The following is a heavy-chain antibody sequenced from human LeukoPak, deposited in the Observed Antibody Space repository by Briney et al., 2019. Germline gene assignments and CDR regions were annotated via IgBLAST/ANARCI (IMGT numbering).Heavy chain of an antibody. CDR1: GGSFSGYY. V-gene: IGHV4-34*01. Sequence: ASETLSLTCAVYGGSFSGYYWSWIRQPPGKGLEWIGEINHSGSTNYNPSLKSRVTISVDTSKNQFSLKLSSVTAADTAVYYCAREVRRDGYTLPDYWGQGTLVTVSS. J-gene: IGHJ4*02. D-gene: IGHD5-24*01. CDR3: AREVRRDGYTLPDY. CDR2: INHSGST.